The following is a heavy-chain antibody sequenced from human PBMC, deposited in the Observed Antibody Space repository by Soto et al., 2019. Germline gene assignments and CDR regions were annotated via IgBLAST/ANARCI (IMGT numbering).Heavy chain of an antibody. V-gene: IGHV1-69*08. CDR2: IIPILGIA. CDR3: AREGADCSGGSCYSEYFQH. CDR1: GGTFSSYT. D-gene: IGHD2-15*01. J-gene: IGHJ1*01. Sequence: QVQLVQSGAEVKKPGSSVKVSCKASGGTFSSYTISWVRQAPGQGLEWMGRIIPILGIANYAQKFQGRVTITADKSTSTAYMELSSLRSEDTTVYYCAREGADCSGGSCYSEYFQHWGQGTLVTVSS.